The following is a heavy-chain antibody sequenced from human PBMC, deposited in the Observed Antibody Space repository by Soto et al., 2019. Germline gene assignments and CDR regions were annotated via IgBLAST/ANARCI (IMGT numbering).Heavy chain of an antibody. Sequence: EVQLVESGGGLVPPGGSLRLSCEVSGFTFSDRYMDWVRQAPGRGLEWVGRSRNKANSYTTEYATSVKGRFTVSRDDSKNLFFLQTNSLKTEDPAVYYCFRGYRGFDYWGQGALGTVSS. D-gene: IGHD5-12*01. CDR2: SRNKANSYTT. V-gene: IGHV3-72*01. CDR3: FRGYRGFDY. J-gene: IGHJ4*02. CDR1: GFTFSDRY.